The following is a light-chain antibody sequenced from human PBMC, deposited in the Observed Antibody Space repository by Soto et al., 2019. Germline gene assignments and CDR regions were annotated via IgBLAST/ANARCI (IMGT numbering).Light chain of an antibody. CDR1: QSISSW. Sequence: DIQMTQSPSTLSASVGDRVTITCRASQSISSWLAWYQQKPGKAPKLLIYDASSLESGVPSRFSGSGSGTEFTLTISSLQPDDFATYYCQQYNSDPLTFGGGTKVDNK. J-gene: IGKJ4*01. CDR3: QQYNSDPLT. CDR2: DAS. V-gene: IGKV1-5*01.